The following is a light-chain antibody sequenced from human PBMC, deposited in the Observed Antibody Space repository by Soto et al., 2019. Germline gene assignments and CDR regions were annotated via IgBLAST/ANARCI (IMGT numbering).Light chain of an antibody. CDR1: QSISSW. V-gene: IGKV1-5*01. Sequence: GDRVTITCRASQSISSWLAWYQQKPGKAPKLLIYDASSLESGVPSRFSGSGSGTEFTLTISSLQPDDFATYYCQQYNSYSWAFGQGTKVDIK. J-gene: IGKJ1*01. CDR3: QQYNSYSWA. CDR2: DAS.